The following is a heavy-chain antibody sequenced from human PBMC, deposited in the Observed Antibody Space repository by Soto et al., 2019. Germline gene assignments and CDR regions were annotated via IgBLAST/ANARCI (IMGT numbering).Heavy chain of an antibody. V-gene: IGHV1-2*04. J-gene: IGHJ4*02. Sequence: ASVKVSCKASGYTFTGYYMHWVRQAPGQGLEWMGWINPNSGGTNYAQKFQGWVTMTRDTSISTAYMELSRLRSDDTAVYYCARTYYYDSSGYYTPYYFDYWGQGTLVTVSS. CDR1: GYTFTGYY. CDR3: ARTYYYDSSGYYTPYYFDY. CDR2: INPNSGGT. D-gene: IGHD3-22*01.